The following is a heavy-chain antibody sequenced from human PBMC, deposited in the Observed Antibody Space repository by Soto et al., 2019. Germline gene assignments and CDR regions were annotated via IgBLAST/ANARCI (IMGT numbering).Heavy chain of an antibody. D-gene: IGHD3-22*01. J-gene: IGHJ6*02. V-gene: IGHV3-23*01. Sequence: PGGSLRLSCAASGFTFSSYAMSWVRQAPGKGLEWVSAISGSGGSTYYADSVKGRFTISRDNSKNTLYLQMNSLRAEDTAVYYCAKAAGGYYDSSGYQLYYYYYGMDVWGQGTTVTVSS. CDR1: GFTFSSYA. CDR3: AKAAGGYYDSSGYQLYYYYYGMDV. CDR2: ISGSGGST.